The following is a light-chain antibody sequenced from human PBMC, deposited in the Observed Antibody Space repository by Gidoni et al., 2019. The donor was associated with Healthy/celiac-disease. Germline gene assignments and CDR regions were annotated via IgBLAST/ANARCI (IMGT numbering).Light chain of an antibody. CDR2: AAS. CDR3: QQSYSTPWYT. CDR1: QSISSY. V-gene: IGKV1-39*01. Sequence: DIHMTQSPSSLSASVGDRVTITCRASQSISSYLNWYQQKPGKAPKLLIYAASRLQSGVPSRFSGSGSGTDFTLTISSLQPEDFATYYCQQSYSTPWYTFGQGTKLEIK. J-gene: IGKJ2*01.